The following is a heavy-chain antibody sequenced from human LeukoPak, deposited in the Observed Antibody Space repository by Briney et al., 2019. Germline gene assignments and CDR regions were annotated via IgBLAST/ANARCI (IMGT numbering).Heavy chain of an antibody. V-gene: IGHV3-9*01. Sequence: PGRSLRLSCAASGFTFDDYAMHWVRQAPGKGLEWVSGISWNSGSIGYADSVKGRFTISRDNAKNSLYLQMNSLRAEDTALYYCAKDESSGSPFYYFDYWGQGTLVTVSS. D-gene: IGHD6-19*01. CDR2: ISWNSGSI. J-gene: IGHJ4*02. CDR3: AKDESSGSPFYYFDY. CDR1: GFTFDDYA.